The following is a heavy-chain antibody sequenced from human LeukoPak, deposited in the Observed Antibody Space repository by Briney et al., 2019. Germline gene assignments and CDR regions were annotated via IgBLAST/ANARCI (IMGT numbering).Heavy chain of an antibody. CDR1: GFTFSNAW. CDR3: AKAKHGVEVGLQPYYYYYYMDV. J-gene: IGHJ6*03. Sequence: GGSLRLSCAASGFTFSNAWMSWVRQAPGKGLEWVGRIKSKTDGGTTAYAAPVKGRFTFSRDDSKNTLYLQMNSLRAEDTAVYYCAKAKHGVEVGLQPYYYYYYMDVWGKGTTVTVSS. CDR2: IKSKTDGGTT. D-gene: IGHD1-1*01. V-gene: IGHV3-15*01.